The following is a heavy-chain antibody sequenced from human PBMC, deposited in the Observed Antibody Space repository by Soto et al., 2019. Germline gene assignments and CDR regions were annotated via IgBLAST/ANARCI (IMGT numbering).Heavy chain of an antibody. J-gene: IGHJ3*02. CDR2: ISSSSSYI. Sequence: EVQLVESGGGLVKPGGSLRLSCAASGFTFSSYSMNWVRQAPGKGLEWVSSISSSSSYIYYADSVKGRFTISRDNAKNSLYLQMNSLRAEDTAVYYCASPRSGYSYGSRAFDIWGQGTMVTVSS. CDR3: ASPRSGYSYGSRAFDI. CDR1: GFTFSSYS. V-gene: IGHV3-21*01. D-gene: IGHD5-18*01.